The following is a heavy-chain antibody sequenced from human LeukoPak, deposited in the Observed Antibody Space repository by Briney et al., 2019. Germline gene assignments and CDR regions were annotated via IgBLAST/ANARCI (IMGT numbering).Heavy chain of an antibody. J-gene: IGHJ4*02. CDR2: IYYTGT. Sequence: PSETLSLTCTVSGGSVTDYYWSWIRQSPGKGLEWIGYIYYTGTSYNPSLKSRVTISVDTSKNQFSLNLSSVTAADTAVYYCAREPMVRGVIRPVDYWGQGTLVTVSS. V-gene: IGHV4-59*02. CDR3: AREPMVRGVIRPVDY. CDR1: GGSVTDYY. D-gene: IGHD3-10*01.